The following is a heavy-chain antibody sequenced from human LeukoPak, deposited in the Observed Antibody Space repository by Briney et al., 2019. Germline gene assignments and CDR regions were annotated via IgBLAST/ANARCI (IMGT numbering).Heavy chain of an antibody. CDR3: ARGGSYSSGWYSAGGNWFDP. Sequence: SETLPLTCTVSGGSISSSSYYWGWIRQPPGKGLEWIGSIYYSGSTYYNPSLKSRVTISVDTSKNQFSLKLSSVTAADTAVYYCARGGSYSSGWYSAGGNWFDPWGQGTLVTVSS. J-gene: IGHJ5*02. V-gene: IGHV4-39*07. CDR1: GGSISSSSYY. D-gene: IGHD6-19*01. CDR2: IYYSGST.